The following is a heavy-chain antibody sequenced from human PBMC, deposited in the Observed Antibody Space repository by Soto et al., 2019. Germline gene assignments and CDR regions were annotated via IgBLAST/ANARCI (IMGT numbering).Heavy chain of an antibody. V-gene: IGHV3-33*01. CDR2: IWYDGSNK. CDR3: ARDFTPYYYDSSGSAAGSSVDY. D-gene: IGHD3-22*01. Sequence: EGSLRLSCAASGFTFSSYGMHWVRQAPGKGLEWVAVIWYDGSNKYYADSVKGRFTISRDNSKNTLYLQMNSLRAEDTAVYYCARDFTPYYYDSSGSAAGSSVDYWGQGTLVTVSS. J-gene: IGHJ4*02. CDR1: GFTFSSYG.